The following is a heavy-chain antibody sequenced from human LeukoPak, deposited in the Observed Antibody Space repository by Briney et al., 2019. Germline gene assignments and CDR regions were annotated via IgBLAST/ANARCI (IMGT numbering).Heavy chain of an antibody. CDR3: AKDDHEDIVVVPAAIIGSHYYYYMDV. Sequence: GGSLRLSCAASGFTFSSYAMSWVRQAPGKGLEWVAFIRYDGSNKYYADSVKGRFTISRDNSKNTLYLQMNSLRAEDTAVYYCAKDDHEDIVVVPAAIIGSHYYYYMDVWGKGTTVTVSS. V-gene: IGHV3-30*02. CDR1: GFTFSSYA. CDR2: IRYDGSNK. D-gene: IGHD2-2*01. J-gene: IGHJ6*03.